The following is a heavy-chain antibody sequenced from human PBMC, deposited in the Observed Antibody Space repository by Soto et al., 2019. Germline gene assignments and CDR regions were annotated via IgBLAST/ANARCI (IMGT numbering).Heavy chain of an antibody. V-gene: IGHV1-69*01. Sequence: QVQLVQSGAEVKKPGSSVKVSCKASGGTFSTYAINWVRQAPGQGLEWLGGIIPMSGSPNYAQKFQGRVTITPDESTSTAYMELSSLRSADTAIYYCARARYSSSWERFDYWGQGTLVTVSS. CDR1: GGTFSTYA. J-gene: IGHJ4*02. D-gene: IGHD6-13*01. CDR2: IIPMSGSP. CDR3: ARARYSSSWERFDY.